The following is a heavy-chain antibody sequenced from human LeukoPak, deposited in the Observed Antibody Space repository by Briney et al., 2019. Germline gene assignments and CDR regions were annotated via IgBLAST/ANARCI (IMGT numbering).Heavy chain of an antibody. J-gene: IGHJ3*02. CDR1: GFTFSSYS. CDR3: ARVQFPGATRAFDI. Sequence: PGGSLRLSCAASGFTFSSYSMNWVRQAPGKGLEWVSSISSSSSYIYYADSVKGRFTISRDNAKNSLYLQMNSLRAEDTAVYYCARVQFPGATRAFDIWGQGTMVTVSS. CDR2: ISSSSSYI. D-gene: IGHD1-26*01. V-gene: IGHV3-21*01.